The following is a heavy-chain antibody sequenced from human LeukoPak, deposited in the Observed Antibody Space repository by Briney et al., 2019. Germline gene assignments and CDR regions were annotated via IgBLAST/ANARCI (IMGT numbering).Heavy chain of an antibody. Sequence: ASVKVSCKVSGYTLTELSMHWVRQAPGQGLEWMGRISPYNSNTKYAQKLQGRVTMTTDTSTSTAYMELRSLRSDDTAVYYCARASTHRYNWKSGQLNDAFDIWGQGTMVTVSS. J-gene: IGHJ3*02. V-gene: IGHV1-18*01. D-gene: IGHD1-20*01. CDR3: ARASTHRYNWKSGQLNDAFDI. CDR2: ISPYNSNT. CDR1: GYTLTELS.